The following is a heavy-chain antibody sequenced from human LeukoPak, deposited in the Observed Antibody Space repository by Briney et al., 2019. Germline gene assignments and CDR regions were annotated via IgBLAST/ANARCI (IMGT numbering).Heavy chain of an antibody. CDR2: IYYSGST. CDR3: ARSAGAVTYFDY. CDR1: GGSISSYF. Sequence: RASETLSLTCTVSGGSISSYFWNWIRQPPGTGLEWIGYIYYSGSTNYNPSLNSRVTISVDTSKNQFSLKLSSVTAADTAVYYCARSAGAVTYFDYWGQGTLVSVSS. V-gene: IGHV4-59*12. D-gene: IGHD4-23*01. J-gene: IGHJ4*02.